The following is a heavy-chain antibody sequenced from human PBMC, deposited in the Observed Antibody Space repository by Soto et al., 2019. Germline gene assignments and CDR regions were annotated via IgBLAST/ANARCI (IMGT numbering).Heavy chain of an antibody. Sequence: QVQLQQWGAGLLKPSETLSLTCAVYGGSFSGYYWSWIRQPPGKGLEWIGEINHSGSTNYNPSLKIRVTISVDTSKNQYSLKLSSVTAADTAVYYCARYCRRSSSGSYYYYYYGMDVWGQGTTVTVSS. V-gene: IGHV4-34*01. CDR3: ARYCRRSSSGSYYYYYYGMDV. D-gene: IGHD6-13*01. CDR2: INHSGST. J-gene: IGHJ6*02. CDR1: GGSFSGYY.